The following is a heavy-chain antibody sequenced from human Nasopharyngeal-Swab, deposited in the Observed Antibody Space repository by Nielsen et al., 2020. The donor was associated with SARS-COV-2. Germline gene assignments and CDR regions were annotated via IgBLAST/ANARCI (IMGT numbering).Heavy chain of an antibody. CDR3: ARCVDSPSDRRFDY. D-gene: IGHD1-14*01. V-gene: IGHV4-59*11. Sequence: SETLSLTCTVSGVSITSQYWSWIRQPPGKGLEWIGYISHNSGTSYNPSLKSRVTMFMDTSKNQFSLRLRSVTAADTAVYYCARCVDSPSDRRFDYWGQGTLVTVSS. CDR1: GVSITSQY. J-gene: IGHJ4*02. CDR2: ISHNSGT.